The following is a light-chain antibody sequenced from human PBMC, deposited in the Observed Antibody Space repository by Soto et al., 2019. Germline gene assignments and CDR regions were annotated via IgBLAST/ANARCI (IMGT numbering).Light chain of an antibody. CDR2: AS. Sequence: EIALTQSPGTLSLSPGERATLSCRASQSVTSSYLAWYHQKPGQAPRLLIYASNRATGIPDRFSGSGSGTDFTLTISRLEPEDFAVYYCQQFGSAPLTFGGGTKVEI. CDR1: QSVTSSY. CDR3: QQFGSAPLT. V-gene: IGKV3-20*01. J-gene: IGKJ4*01.